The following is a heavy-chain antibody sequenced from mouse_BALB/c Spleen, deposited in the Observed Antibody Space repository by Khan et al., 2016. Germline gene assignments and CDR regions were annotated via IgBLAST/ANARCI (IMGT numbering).Heavy chain of an antibody. CDR3: ARWHTATPFDY. V-gene: IGHV9-2-1*01. D-gene: IGHD1-2*01. J-gene: IGHJ2*01. CDR1: GYTFTDYS. Sequence: QIQLVQSGLELKKPGETVKISCKASGYTFTDYSMHWVKQAPGKGLKWMGWINTETGESRYADDFKGRFAISLETSATTAYLQINNLKTEDTATYFCARWHTATPFDYWGQGTILSVSS. CDR2: INTETGES.